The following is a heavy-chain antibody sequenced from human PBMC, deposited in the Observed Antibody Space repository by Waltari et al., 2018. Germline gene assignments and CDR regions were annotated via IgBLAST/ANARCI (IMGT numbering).Heavy chain of an antibody. Sequence: EVQLVESGGVVVQPGGSLRLSCAASGFTFDDYAMHWVRQASGKGLEWVSLISWDGGSTYYADSVKGRFTISRDNSKNSLYLQMNSLRAEDTALYYCAKVGIVGGSSWGQGTLVTVSS. CDR1: GFTFDDYA. V-gene: IGHV3-43D*04. CDR3: AKVGIVGGSS. CDR2: ISWDGGST. J-gene: IGHJ4*02. D-gene: IGHD1-26*01.